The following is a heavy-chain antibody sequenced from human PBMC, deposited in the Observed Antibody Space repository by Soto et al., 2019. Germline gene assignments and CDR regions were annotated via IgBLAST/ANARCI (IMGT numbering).Heavy chain of an antibody. CDR1: GFTFSSYA. J-gene: IGHJ3*02. V-gene: IGHV3-23*01. CDR2: ISGSSGST. Sequence: PGGSLRLSCAASGFTFSSYAMSWVRQAPGKGLEWVSAISGSSGSTYYADSVKGRFTISRDNAKNKLYLQMNSLRAVDTAVYYCARDLALNAFDIWGQGTMVTVSS. CDR3: ARDLALNAFDI.